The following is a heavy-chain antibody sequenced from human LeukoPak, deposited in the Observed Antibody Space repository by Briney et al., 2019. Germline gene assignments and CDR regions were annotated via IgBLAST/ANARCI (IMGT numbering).Heavy chain of an antibody. V-gene: IGHV4-39*01. CDR1: GGSISSSSYY. CDR3: ARHRLVRGVISRWFDP. D-gene: IGHD3-10*01. CDR2: IYYSGST. Sequence: SETLSLTCTVSGGSISSSSYYWGWIRQPPGKGLEWIGSIYYSGSTYYNPSLKSRVTLSVDTSKNQFSLKLSSVTAADTAVYYCARHRLVRGVISRWFDPWGQGTLVTVSS. J-gene: IGHJ5*02.